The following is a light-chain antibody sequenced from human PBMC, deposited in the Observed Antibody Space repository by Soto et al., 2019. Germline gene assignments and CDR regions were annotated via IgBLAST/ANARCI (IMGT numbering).Light chain of an antibody. CDR1: QSVNIY. CDR3: QGHSTYPRT. Sequence: EIVLTQSPATLSLSPGERATLSCRASQSVNIYLAWYQQKPGQAPRLLIYDASNRATGIPARFSGSGSGTDFTLTISSLEPEDIAVYYCQGHSTYPRTFGPGTKVEIK. J-gene: IGKJ1*01. CDR2: DAS. V-gene: IGKV3-11*01.